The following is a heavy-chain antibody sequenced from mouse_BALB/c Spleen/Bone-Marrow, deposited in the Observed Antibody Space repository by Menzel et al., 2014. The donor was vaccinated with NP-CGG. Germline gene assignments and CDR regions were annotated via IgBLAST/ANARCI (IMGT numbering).Heavy chain of an antibody. CDR3: ARSGNYWYFDV. D-gene: IGHD2-1*01. J-gene: IGHJ1*01. CDR2: IYPGGGDT. Sequence: QVQLQQSGAELARPGASVKLSCKASGYTFTSYWMQWVKQRPGQGLEWIGAIYPGGGDTRYTQKFKGKATLTADKSSSTAYMQLSSLASEDSAVYYCARSGNYWYFDVWGAGTTVTVSS. CDR1: GYTFTSYW. V-gene: IGHV1-87*01.